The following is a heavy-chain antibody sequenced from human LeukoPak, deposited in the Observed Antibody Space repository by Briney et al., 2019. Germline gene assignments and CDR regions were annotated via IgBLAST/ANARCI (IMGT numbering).Heavy chain of an antibody. CDR1: GGSISSYY. J-gene: IGHJ4*02. CDR2: INHSGST. CDR3: ARDSSTDILTGYYKGCFDY. Sequence: PSETLSLTCTVSGGSISSYYWSWIRQPPGKGLEWIGEINHSGSTNYNPSLKSRVTISVDTSKNQFSLKPSSVTAADTAVYYCARDSSTDILTGYYKGCFDYWGQGTLVTVSS. V-gene: IGHV4-34*01. D-gene: IGHD3-9*01.